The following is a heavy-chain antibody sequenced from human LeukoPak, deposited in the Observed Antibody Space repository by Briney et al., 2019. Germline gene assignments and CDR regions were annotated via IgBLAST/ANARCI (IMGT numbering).Heavy chain of an antibody. CDR2: IYYSGNT. D-gene: IGHD3-3*01. Sequence: PSETPSLTCTVSGGSISSSSYYWGWIRQPPGKGLEWIGSIYYSGNTYYNPSLKSRVTISVDTSKNQFSLKLTSVTAADTAVYYCARQTGVGLFILPGGRGTLVTVSS. V-gene: IGHV4-39*01. CDR3: ARQTGVGLFILP. J-gene: IGHJ4*02. CDR1: GGSISSSSYY.